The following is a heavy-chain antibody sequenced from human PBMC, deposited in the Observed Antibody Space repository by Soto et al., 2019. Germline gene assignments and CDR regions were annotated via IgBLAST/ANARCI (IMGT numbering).Heavy chain of an antibody. CDR3: ARVTVTTFYYYYYYMDV. Sequence: PSETLSLTCAVYGGYFIGYYWIWIRQPPGKGLEWIGEINHSGSTNYNPSLKSRVTISVDTSKNQFSLKLSSVTAADTAVYYCARVTVTTFYYYYYYMDVWGKGTTVTVSS. CDR2: INHSGST. J-gene: IGHJ6*03. V-gene: IGHV4-34*01. CDR1: GGYFIGYY. D-gene: IGHD4-17*01.